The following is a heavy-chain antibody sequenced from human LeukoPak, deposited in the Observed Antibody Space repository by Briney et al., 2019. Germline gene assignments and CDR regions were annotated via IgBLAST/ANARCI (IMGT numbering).Heavy chain of an antibody. Sequence: SAKVSCKASGGTFSSYAISWVRQAPGQGLEWMGRIIPILGIANYAQKFQGRVTITADKSTSTAYMELSSLRSEDTAVYYCAKGPFTFGGLLDYWGQGTLVTVSS. J-gene: IGHJ4*02. D-gene: IGHD3-16*01. CDR2: IIPILGIA. V-gene: IGHV1-69*04. CDR1: GGTFSSYA. CDR3: AKGPFTFGGLLDY.